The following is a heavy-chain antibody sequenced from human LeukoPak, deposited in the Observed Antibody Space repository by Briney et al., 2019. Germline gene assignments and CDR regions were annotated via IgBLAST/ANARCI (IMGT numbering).Heavy chain of an antibody. Sequence: SETLSLTCAVYGGSFSGYYWSWIRQPPGKGLEWIGEINHSGSTNYNPSLKSRVTISVDTSKNQFSLKLSSVTAADTAVYYCARGKRGYSYANDYWGQGTLVTVSS. CDR3: ARGKRGYSYANDY. V-gene: IGHV4-34*01. CDR2: INHSGST. J-gene: IGHJ4*02. D-gene: IGHD5-18*01. CDR1: GGSFSGYY.